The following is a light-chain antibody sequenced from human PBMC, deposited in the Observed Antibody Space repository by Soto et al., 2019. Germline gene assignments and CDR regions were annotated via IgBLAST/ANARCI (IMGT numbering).Light chain of an antibody. Sequence: EIVMTQSPANLSLSPGESAALSCRASQSVGSYLAWLQQVPGQAPRLLIYDATNRANGIPAKFRGSGSGTDFTLTISSLEPEDFALYFCLQRASWPHTFGPGTKVEIK. CDR2: DAT. CDR3: LQRASWPHT. J-gene: IGKJ3*01. CDR1: QSVGSY. V-gene: IGKV3-11*01.